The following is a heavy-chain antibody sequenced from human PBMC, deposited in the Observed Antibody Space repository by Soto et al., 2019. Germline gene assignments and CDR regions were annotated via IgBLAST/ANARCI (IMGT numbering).Heavy chain of an antibody. CDR1: RSSITSGGSY. Sequence: PSGTLSLTCPVARSSITSGGSYWSWIRQPPGKGLEWIGYIYYSGSTYYNPSLKSRVTISVDTSKNQFSLKLSSVTAADTAVYYCARDNLWRFGELFHYGMDVWGQGTTVT. V-gene: IGHV4-31*03. CDR2: IYYSGST. D-gene: IGHD3-10*01. J-gene: IGHJ6*02. CDR3: ARDNLWRFGELFHYGMDV.